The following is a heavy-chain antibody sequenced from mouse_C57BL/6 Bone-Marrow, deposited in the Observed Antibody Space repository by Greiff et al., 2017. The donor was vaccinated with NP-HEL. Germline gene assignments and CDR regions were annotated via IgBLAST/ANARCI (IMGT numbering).Heavy chain of an antibody. V-gene: IGHV1-9*01. CDR1: GYTFTGYW. Sequence: QVQLQQSGAELMKPGASVKLSCKASGYTFTGYWLEWVKQRPGHGLEWIGEILPGGGSTNYNEKFKGKATFTADTSSNTAYMQLISLTTEDSAIYYCASSYYGSSSYYCAMDYWGQGTSVTVSS. CDR3: ASSYYGSSSYYCAMDY. D-gene: IGHD1-1*01. CDR2: ILPGGGST. J-gene: IGHJ4*01.